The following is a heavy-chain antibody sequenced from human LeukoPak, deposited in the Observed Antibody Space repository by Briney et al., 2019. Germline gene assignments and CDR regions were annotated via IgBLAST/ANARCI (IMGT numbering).Heavy chain of an antibody. CDR1: GFTFSSYS. V-gene: IGHV3-21*01. J-gene: IGHJ3*02. CDR2: ISSSSSYI. CDR3: ARGITKVVVPLSAFDI. D-gene: IGHD3-22*01. Sequence: GGSLRLSCAASGFTFSSYSMNWVRQAPGKGLEWVSSISSSSSYIYYADSVRGRFTISRDNAKNSLYLQMNSLRAEDTAVYYCARGITKVVVPLSAFDIWGQGTMVTVSS.